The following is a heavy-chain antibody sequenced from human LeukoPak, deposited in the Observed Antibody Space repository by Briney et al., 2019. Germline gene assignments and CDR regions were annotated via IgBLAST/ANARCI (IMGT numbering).Heavy chain of an antibody. CDR1: GGSISIGGYY. V-gene: IGHV4-31*03. J-gene: IGHJ4*02. Sequence: SETLSLTCTVSGGSISIGGYYCSWIRQHPGKGLEWIGYIYYSGSTYYNPSLKSRVTISVDTSKNQFSLKLSSVTAADTAVYYCARYYGSGSYRARFDYWGQGTLVTVSS. CDR3: ARYYGSGSYRARFDY. D-gene: IGHD3-10*01. CDR2: IYYSGST.